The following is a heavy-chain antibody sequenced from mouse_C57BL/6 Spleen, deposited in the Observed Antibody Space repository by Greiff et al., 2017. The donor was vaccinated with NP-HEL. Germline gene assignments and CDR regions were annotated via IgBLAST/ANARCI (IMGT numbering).Heavy chain of an antibody. CDR3: AREGSSGFPYYFDY. CDR1: GYTFTSYW. D-gene: IGHD3-2*02. CDR2: IYPGSGST. Sequence: QVQLQQPGAELVKPGASVKMSCKASGYTFTSYWITWVKQRPGQGLEWIGDIYPGSGSTNYNEKFKSKATLTVDTSSSTADMQLSSLTSEDSAVYYCAREGSSGFPYYFDYWGQGTTLTVSS. V-gene: IGHV1-55*01. J-gene: IGHJ2*01.